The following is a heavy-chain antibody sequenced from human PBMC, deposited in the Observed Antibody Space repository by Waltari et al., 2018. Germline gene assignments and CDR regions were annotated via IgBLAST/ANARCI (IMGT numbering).Heavy chain of an antibody. CDR2: FVSGDGET. CDR3: ASDRTTYGLTSYGMDV. D-gene: IGHD1-1*01. Sequence: QVQLEQSGAEVKRPGASVKVSCKVLGSSLSELSMHGVRQAPGKGLEWMGGFVSGDGETVYAPRFQGRITMTEDASANTAYMELSRLTSDDTAVYYCASDRTTYGLTSYGMDVWGQGTTVTVS. V-gene: IGHV1-24*01. J-gene: IGHJ6*02. CDR1: GSSLSELS.